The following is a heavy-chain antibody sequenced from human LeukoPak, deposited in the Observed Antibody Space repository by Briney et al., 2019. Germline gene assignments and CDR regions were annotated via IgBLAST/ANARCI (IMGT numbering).Heavy chain of an antibody. CDR2: INSDGSST. CDR1: GFTFSSYW. D-gene: IGHD4-17*01. Sequence: PGGSLRLSCAASGFTFSSYWMHWVRQAPGKGLVWVSRINSDGSSTSYADSVKGRFTISRDNSKSTLYLQMNSLRAEDTAVYHCAKGAVPTPAYYFYYMDVWGKGTPVTVSS. J-gene: IGHJ6*03. CDR3: AKGAVPTPAYYFYYMDV. V-gene: IGHV3-74*01.